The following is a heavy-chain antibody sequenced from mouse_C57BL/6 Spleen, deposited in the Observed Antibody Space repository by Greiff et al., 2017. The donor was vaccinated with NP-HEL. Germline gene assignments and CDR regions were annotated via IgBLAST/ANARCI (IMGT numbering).Heavy chain of an antibody. Sequence: QVQLKQPGAELVKPGASVKLSCKASGFPFTSYWMHWVKQRPGQGLEWIGMIHPNSGSTNYNEKFTSTATLTIDKSYSTAYMQLSSLTSEDSAVYYCVSDYYGISYYAMDYWGQGTSVTVSS. CDR3: VSDYYGISYYAMDY. V-gene: IGHV1-64*01. CDR1: GFPFTSYW. D-gene: IGHD1-1*01. CDR2: IHPNSGST. J-gene: IGHJ4*01.